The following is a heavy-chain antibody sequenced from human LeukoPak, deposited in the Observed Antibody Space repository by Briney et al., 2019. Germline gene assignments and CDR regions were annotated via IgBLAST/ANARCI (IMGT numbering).Heavy chain of an antibody. V-gene: IGHV3-7*02. D-gene: IGHD3-10*01. Sequence: GGSLRLSCAASGLTSSSYWMTWVRQAPGKGLEWVANIKQDGSEKYYVDSVKGRFTISRDNAKNSLYLQMNILRVEDTAVYYCYGRSDYWGQGTLVTVSS. CDR1: GLTSSSYW. J-gene: IGHJ4*02. CDR3: YGRSDY. CDR2: IKQDGSEK.